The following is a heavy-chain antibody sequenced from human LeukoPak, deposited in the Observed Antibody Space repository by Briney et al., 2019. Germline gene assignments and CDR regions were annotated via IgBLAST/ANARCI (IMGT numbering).Heavy chain of an antibody. CDR2: IKQDGSEE. V-gene: IGHV3-7*01. Sequence: GGSLRLSCAASGFTFSSYGMHWVRQAPGKGLEWVANIKQDGSEEYYVDSVKGRFTISRDNAKNSLFLQINSLRAEDTAVYYCARDILRDLFLGELTFFDYWGQGTLVTVSS. CDR3: ARDILRDLFLGELTFFDY. D-gene: IGHD3-10*01. J-gene: IGHJ4*02. CDR1: GFTFSSYG.